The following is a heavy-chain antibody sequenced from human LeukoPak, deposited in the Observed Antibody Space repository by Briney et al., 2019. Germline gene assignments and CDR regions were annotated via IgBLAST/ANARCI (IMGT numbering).Heavy chain of an antibody. CDR3: ARRGYYFDY. CDR2: IYYSGST. D-gene: IGHD3-10*01. Sequence: SETLSLTCTVSGYSISNGYYWGWIRQPPGKGLEWIGSIYYSGSTYYNPSLKSRVTISVDTSKNQFSLKLSSVTAADTAVYYCARRGYYFDYWGQGTLVTVSS. CDR1: GYSISNGYY. V-gene: IGHV4-38-2*02. J-gene: IGHJ4*02.